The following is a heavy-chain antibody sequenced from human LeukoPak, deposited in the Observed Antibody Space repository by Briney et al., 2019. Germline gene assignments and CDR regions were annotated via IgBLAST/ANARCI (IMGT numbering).Heavy chain of an antibody. CDR3: ARANWNYYYYYYMDV. J-gene: IGHJ6*03. CDR2: INYSGST. CDR1: GGSISSSDYC. Sequence: SETLSLTCTVSGGSISSSDYCWGWIRQPPGKGLEWIGSINYSGSTYYNPSLKSRVTISIDTSKNQFSLKLSSVTAADTAVYYCARANWNYYYYYYMDVWGKGTTVTVSS. V-gene: IGHV4-39*07. D-gene: IGHD1-20*01.